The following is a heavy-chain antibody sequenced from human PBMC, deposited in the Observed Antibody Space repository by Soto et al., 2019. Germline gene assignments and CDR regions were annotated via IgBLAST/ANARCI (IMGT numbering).Heavy chain of an antibody. D-gene: IGHD2-2*01. CDR2: IIPIFGTA. J-gene: IGHJ4*02. V-gene: IGHV1-69*12. CDR3: ARGADVLVPAAAPGAY. CDR1: GGTFSSYA. Sequence: QVQLVQSGAEVKKPGSSVKVSCKASGGTFSSYAISWVRQAPGQGLEWMGGIIPIFGTANYAQKFQGRVTITADESTSTAYMELSSLRSEDTAVYYCARGADVLVPAAAPGAYWGQGALVTVSS.